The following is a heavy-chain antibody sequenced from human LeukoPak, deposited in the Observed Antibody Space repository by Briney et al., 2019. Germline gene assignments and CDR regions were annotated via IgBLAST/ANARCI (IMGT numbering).Heavy chain of an antibody. CDR1: GFTFITYS. Sequence: GGSLKLSCAASGFTFITYSMNWVRQAPGKGLEWVSSISSSSSFIFYADSVKGRFTISRDNAKSSLYLQMNSLRAEDTAVYYCATKRLSGSYLFDYWGQGTLVTVSS. V-gene: IGHV3-21*01. CDR3: ATKRLSGSYLFDY. D-gene: IGHD1-26*01. CDR2: ISSSSSFI. J-gene: IGHJ4*02.